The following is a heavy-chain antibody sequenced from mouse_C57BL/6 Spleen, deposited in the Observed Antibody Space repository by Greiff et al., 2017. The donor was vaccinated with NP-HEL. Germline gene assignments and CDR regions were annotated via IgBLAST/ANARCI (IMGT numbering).Heavy chain of an antibody. Sequence: QVQLQQPGAELVKPGASVKLSCKASGYTFTSYWMQWVKQRPGQGLEWIGEIDPSDSYTNYNQKFKGKATLTVDTSSSTAYMQLSSLTSEDSAVYYCATGKQLRLSAWFAYWGQGTLVTVSA. CDR2: IDPSDSYT. CDR1: GYTFTSYW. CDR3: ATGKQLRLSAWFAY. V-gene: IGHV1-50*01. D-gene: IGHD3-2*02. J-gene: IGHJ3*01.